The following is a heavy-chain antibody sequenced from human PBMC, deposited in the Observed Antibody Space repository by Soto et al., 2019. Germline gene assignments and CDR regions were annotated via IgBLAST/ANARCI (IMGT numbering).Heavy chain of an antibody. CDR1: GFTFSSFA. D-gene: IGHD6-13*01. CDR3: VQDWTRNSCPCMVV. CDR2: ISSSGETT. J-gene: IGHJ6*02. Sequence: EVQLLESGGGLVQPGGSLRLSCAASGFTFSSFAMTWVRQAPGEGLEWVSSISSSGETTYYSDSVKGRFTISRDISKNMVYLQMTSLRAEDTAVYFCVQDWTRNSCPCMVVWGQGTTVTVSS. V-gene: IGHV3-23*01.